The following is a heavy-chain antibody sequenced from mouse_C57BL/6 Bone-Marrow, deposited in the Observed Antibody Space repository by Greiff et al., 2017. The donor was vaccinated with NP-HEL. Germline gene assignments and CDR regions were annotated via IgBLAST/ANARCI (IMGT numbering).Heavy chain of an antibody. J-gene: IGHJ3*01. Sequence: QVQLQQPGAELVKPGASVKLSCKASGYTFTSYWMQWVKQRPGQGLEWIGEIDPSDSYTNYNQKFKGKATLTVDTSSSTAYMQLSSLTSEDSAVYYCAKGWHLGSSYWGQGTLVTVSA. V-gene: IGHV1-50*01. CDR3: AKGWHLGSSY. CDR1: GYTFTSYW. D-gene: IGHD1-1*02. CDR2: IDPSDSYT.